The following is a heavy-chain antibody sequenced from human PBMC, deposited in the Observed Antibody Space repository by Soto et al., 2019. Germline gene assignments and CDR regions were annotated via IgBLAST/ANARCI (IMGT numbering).Heavy chain of an antibody. CDR3: AKDDPPGWTGDIVVVTATDY. D-gene: IGHD2-21*02. CDR1: GFTFSSYA. Sequence: GESLKISCAASGFTFSSYAMSWVRQAPGKGLEWVSAISGSGGSTYYADSVKGRFTISRDNSKNTLYLQMNRLRAQDTAVYNCAKDDPPGWTGDIVVVTATDYWGQGTLVTVSS. CDR2: ISGSGGST. V-gene: IGHV3-23*01. J-gene: IGHJ4*02.